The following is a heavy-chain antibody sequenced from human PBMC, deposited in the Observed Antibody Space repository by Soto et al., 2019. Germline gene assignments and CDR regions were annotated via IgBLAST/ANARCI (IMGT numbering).Heavy chain of an antibody. V-gene: IGHV5-51*01. D-gene: IGHD3-9*01. Sequence: PGESLKISCMGSGYKVSTWHNFTSYWIAWVRQMPGEGLEWMGIIYPGDSDTRYSPSFQGQVTISADKSINSVYLQWSSLKASDTATYYCARLVFEYDTSTPYYNVLHYYGVDVWGQGTTVTVSS. CDR2: IYPGDSDT. CDR1: GYKVSTWHNFTSYW. CDR3: ARLVFEYDTSTPYYNVLHYYGVDV. J-gene: IGHJ6*02.